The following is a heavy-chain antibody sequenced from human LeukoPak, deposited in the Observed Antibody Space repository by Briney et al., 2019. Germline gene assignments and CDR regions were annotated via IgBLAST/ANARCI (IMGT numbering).Heavy chain of an antibody. D-gene: IGHD3-3*01. Sequence: ASVKVSCTASGYTFTSYDINWVRQATGQGLEWMGWMNPNSGNTGYAQKFQGRVTMTRNTSISTAYMELSSLRSEDMAVYYCARLWSGYYSLYYYYYYGMDVWGQGTTVTVSS. CDR1: GYTFTSYD. J-gene: IGHJ6*02. CDR3: ARLWSGYYSLYYYYYYGMDV. V-gene: IGHV1-8*01. CDR2: MNPNSGNT.